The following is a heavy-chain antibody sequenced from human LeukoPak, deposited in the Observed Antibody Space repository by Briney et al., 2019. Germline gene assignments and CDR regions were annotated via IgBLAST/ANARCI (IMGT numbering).Heavy chain of an antibody. V-gene: IGHV3-21*01. CDR3: ARALRVITVWDAMDV. D-gene: IGHD2-21*01. J-gene: IGHJ6*02. Sequence: GGSLRLSCAASGFTFSSYAMHWVRQAPGKGLEWVSSITSSSSYIYYADSVKGRFTISRDNAKNSLYLQMNSLRAEDTAVYYCARALRVITVWDAMDVWGQGTTVTVSS. CDR2: ITSSSSYI. CDR1: GFTFSSYA.